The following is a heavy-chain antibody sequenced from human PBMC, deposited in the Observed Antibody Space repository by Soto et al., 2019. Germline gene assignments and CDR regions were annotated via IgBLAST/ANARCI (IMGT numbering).Heavy chain of an antibody. CDR1: GFSLSTSGVG. J-gene: IGHJ5*02. CDR3: ARKLGYCSGGSCIDP. V-gene: IGHV2-5*02. CDR2: IYWDDDK. Sequence: QITLKESGPTLVKPTQTLTLTCTFSGFSLSTSGVGVGWIRQPPGKALEWLALIYWDDDKRYSPSLKSRITITKDTSKNQVVLTMTNMDPVDTATYYCARKLGYCSGGSCIDPWGQGTLVTVSS. D-gene: IGHD2-15*01.